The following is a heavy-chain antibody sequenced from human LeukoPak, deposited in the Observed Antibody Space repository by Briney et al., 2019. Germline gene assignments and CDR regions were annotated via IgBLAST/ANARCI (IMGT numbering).Heavy chain of an antibody. CDR1: GGTFSSYA. CDR3: ARDRDIVVVPAADPSYYMDV. J-gene: IGHJ6*03. Sequence: ASVKVSCKASGGTFSSYAISWVRQAPGQGLEWMGRIIPIFGTANYAQKFQGRVTITADKSTSTAYMELSSLRSEDTAVYYCARDRDIVVVPAADPSYYMDVWGKGTTVTVSS. D-gene: IGHD2-2*01. V-gene: IGHV1-69*06. CDR2: IIPIFGTA.